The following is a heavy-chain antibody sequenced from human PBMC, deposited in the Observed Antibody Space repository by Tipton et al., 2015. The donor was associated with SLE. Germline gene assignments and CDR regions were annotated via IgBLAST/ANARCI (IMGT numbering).Heavy chain of an antibody. Sequence: TLSLTCTVSGGSISSSSYYWGWIRQPPGKGLEWIGSIYYSGSTYYNPSLKSRVTISVDTSKNQFSLKLSSVTAADTAVYYCERGGGAFGVVTRYFDRWGRGTRVTVSS. V-gene: IGHV4-39*07. J-gene: IGHJ2*01. D-gene: IGHD3-3*01. CDR3: ERGGGAFGVVTRYFDR. CDR2: IYYSGST. CDR1: GGSISSSSYY.